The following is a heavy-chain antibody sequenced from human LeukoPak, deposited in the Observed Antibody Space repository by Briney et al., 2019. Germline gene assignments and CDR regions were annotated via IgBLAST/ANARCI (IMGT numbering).Heavy chain of an antibody. D-gene: IGHD3-3*01. Sequence: SETLSLTCTVSGGSISSSSYYWGWIRQPPGKGLEWIGSIYYSGSTYYNPSLKSRVTISVDTSKNQFSLKLSSVTAADTAVYYCARLESSCDFWSSAVDYWGQGTLVTVSS. J-gene: IGHJ4*02. CDR3: ARLESSCDFWSSAVDY. CDR2: IYYSGST. V-gene: IGHV4-39*01. CDR1: GGSISSSSYY.